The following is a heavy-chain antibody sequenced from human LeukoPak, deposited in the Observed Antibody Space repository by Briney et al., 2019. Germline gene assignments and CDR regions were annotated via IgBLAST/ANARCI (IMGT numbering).Heavy chain of an antibody. J-gene: IGHJ6*02. CDR3: ARDVLTEYYYYGLDV. D-gene: IGHD3-9*01. V-gene: IGHV3-48*03. CDR1: GFTFSSYE. Sequence: GGSLRLSCAASGFTFSSYEMNWFRQAPGKGLEWVSYISSSGSTIYYADSVKGRFTISRDNAKNSLYLQMNSLRAEDTAVYFCARDVLTEYYYYGLDVWGQGTTVAVSS. CDR2: ISSSGSTI.